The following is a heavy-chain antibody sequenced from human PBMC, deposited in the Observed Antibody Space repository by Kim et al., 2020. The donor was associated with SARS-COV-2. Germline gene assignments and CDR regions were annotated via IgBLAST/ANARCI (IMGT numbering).Heavy chain of an antibody. D-gene: IGHD3-3*01. J-gene: IGHJ6*02. CDR2: ISSSSSYI. CDR1: GFTFSSYS. Sequence: GGSLRLSCAASGFTFSSYSMNWVRQAPGKGLEWVSSISSSSSYIYYADSVKGRFTISRDNAKNSLYLQMNSLRAEDTAVYYCARDNGADFWSGYYHYYYYGMDVWGQGTTVTVSS. CDR3: ARDNGADFWSGYYHYYYYGMDV. V-gene: IGHV3-21*01.